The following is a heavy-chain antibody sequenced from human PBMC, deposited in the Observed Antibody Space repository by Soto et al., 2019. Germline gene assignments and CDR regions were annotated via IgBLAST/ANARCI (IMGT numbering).Heavy chain of an antibody. CDR2: ISYDGGNT. CDR1: GFTFSSYA. CDR3: GKGGIGWFDP. Sequence: PGGSLRLSCAASGFTFSSYAMNWVRQAPGRGLEWVSTISYDGGNTYYPHSVEGRFTISRDNSKNTLYLQMNSLRAEDAAVYYCGKGGIGWFDPWGQGTLVTVSS. J-gene: IGHJ5*02. D-gene: IGHD2-21*01. V-gene: IGHV3-23*01.